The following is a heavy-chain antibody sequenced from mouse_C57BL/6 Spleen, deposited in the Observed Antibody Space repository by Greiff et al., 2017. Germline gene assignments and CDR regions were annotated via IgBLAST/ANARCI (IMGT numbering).Heavy chain of an antibody. CDR1: GFTFSDYG. CDR3: SRPDFDY. CDR2: ISSGSSTL. V-gene: IGHV5-17*01. Sequence: EVKLVESGGGLVKPGGSLKLSCAASGFTFSDYGMHWVSQAPEKGLEWVAYISSGSSTLYYADPVKGRFTISRDNAKNTLFLQMTSLRAEDTSMYYCSRPDFDYWGQGTTLTVSS. J-gene: IGHJ2*01.